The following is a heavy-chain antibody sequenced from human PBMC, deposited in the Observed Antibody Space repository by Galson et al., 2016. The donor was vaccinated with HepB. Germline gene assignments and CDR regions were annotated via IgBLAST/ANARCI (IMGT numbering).Heavy chain of an antibody. D-gene: IGHD3-22*01. CDR1: GFTFSSYS. J-gene: IGHJ4*02. CDR2: ISSSSTTI. Sequence: SLRLSCAASGFTFSSYSMNWVRLAPGKGLEWVSFISSSSTTIYYADSVKGRFTISRDNAKNSLYLQMSRLRAGDTALYYCVKEPDYDVQWGQGTRVTVS. CDR3: VKEPDYDVQ. V-gene: IGHV3-48*04.